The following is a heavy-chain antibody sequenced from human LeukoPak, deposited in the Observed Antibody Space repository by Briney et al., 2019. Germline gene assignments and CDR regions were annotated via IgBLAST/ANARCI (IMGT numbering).Heavy chain of an antibody. CDR1: GGSIISSSYY. Sequence: SETLSLTCSLSGGSIISSSYYWAWIRQPPGMGLEWIGSIYYSGITYYNPSLKNRATVSVDTSKDQFSLHLISVTAADTAVYYCARRNGHSWDVGNWFDPWGQGTLVTVSS. J-gene: IGHJ5*02. V-gene: IGHV4-39*01. D-gene: IGHD6-13*01. CDR2: IYYSGIT. CDR3: ARRNGHSWDVGNWFDP.